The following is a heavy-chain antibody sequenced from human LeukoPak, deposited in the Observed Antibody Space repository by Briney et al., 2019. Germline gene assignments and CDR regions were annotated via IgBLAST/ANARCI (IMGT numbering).Heavy chain of an antibody. CDR3: ARDGEKYYDILTGYYRTVAEYYFDY. Sequence: GGSLRLSCAASGFTFSSYGMHWVRQAPGKGLEWVAVISYDVSNKYYADSVKGRFTISRDNSKNTLYLQMNSLRAEDTAVYYCARDGEKYYDILTGYYRTVAEYYFDYWGQGTLVTVSS. CDR2: ISYDVSNK. CDR1: GFTFSSYG. D-gene: IGHD3-9*01. J-gene: IGHJ4*02. V-gene: IGHV3-30*03.